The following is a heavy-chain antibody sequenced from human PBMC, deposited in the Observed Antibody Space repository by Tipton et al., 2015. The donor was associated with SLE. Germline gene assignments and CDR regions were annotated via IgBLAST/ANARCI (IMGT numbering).Heavy chain of an antibody. CDR1: GGSISTYF. D-gene: IGHD4-17*01. J-gene: IGHJ4*02. Sequence: LRLSCTVSGGSISTYFWSWIRQPPGKGLEWIGYISYSGSTNYNPSLKSRLTISVDTSKNQFSLRLNSVTAADTAVYYCARDPNFGDPGTFDYWGQGTLVTVSS. V-gene: IGHV4-59*01. CDR3: ARDPNFGDPGTFDY. CDR2: ISYSGST.